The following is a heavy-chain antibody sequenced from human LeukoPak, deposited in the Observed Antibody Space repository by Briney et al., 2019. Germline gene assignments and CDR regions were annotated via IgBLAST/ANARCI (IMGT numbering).Heavy chain of an antibody. CDR2: ISYDGSNK. CDR3: ARGPYYDILTGSPLYYGMDV. J-gene: IGHJ6*02. D-gene: IGHD3-9*01. CDR1: GFTFSSYA. V-gene: IGHV3-30-3*01. Sequence: GGSLRLSCAASGFTFSSYAMRWVRQAPGKGLEWVAVISYDGSNKYYADSVKGRFTISRDNSENTLYLQMNSLRAEDTAVYYCARGPYYDILTGSPLYYGMDVWGQGTTVTVSS.